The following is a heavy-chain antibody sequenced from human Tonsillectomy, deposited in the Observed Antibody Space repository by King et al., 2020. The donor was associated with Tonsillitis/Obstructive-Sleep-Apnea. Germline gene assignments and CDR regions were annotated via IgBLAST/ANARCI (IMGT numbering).Heavy chain of an antibody. V-gene: IGHV3-33*01. CDR2: IWYDGSNK. J-gene: IGHJ4*02. D-gene: IGHD2-21*02. CDR3: ARDRWGIVVVPAIYGYFDY. Sequence: VQLVESGGGVVQPGRSLRLSCAASGFTFSSYGMHWVRQAPGKGLEWVAVIWYDGSNKYYADSVKGRFTISRDNSKNTLYLQMNSLRAEDTAVYYCARDRWGIVVVPAIYGYFDYWGQGTLVTVSS. CDR1: GFTFSSYG.